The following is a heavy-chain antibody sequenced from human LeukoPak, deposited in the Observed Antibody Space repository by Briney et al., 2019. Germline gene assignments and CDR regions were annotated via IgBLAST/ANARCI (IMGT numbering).Heavy chain of an antibody. V-gene: IGHV3-21*01. Sequence: PGGSPRLSCAASGFTFSSYSMNWVRQAPGKGLEWVSSISSSSSYIYYADSVKGRFTISRDNAKNSLYLQMNSLRAEDTAVYYCARDQGYYDSSGYEYFQHWGQGTLVTVSS. CDR1: GFTFSSYS. CDR3: ARDQGYYDSSGYEYFQH. J-gene: IGHJ1*01. CDR2: ISSSSSYI. D-gene: IGHD3-22*01.